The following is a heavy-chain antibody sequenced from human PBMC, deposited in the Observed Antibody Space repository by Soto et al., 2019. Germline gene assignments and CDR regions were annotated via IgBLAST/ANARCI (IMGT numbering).Heavy chain of an antibody. V-gene: IGHV6-1*01. CDR2: TYYRSKWYN. CDR1: GDSVSSNSAA. J-gene: IGHJ5*02. D-gene: IGHD6-19*01. CDR3: ASSLGIAVAGSDWFDP. Sequence: PSQTLSLTCALSGDSVSSNSAAWNWIRQSPSRGLEWLGRTYYRSKWYNDYAVSVKSRITINPDTSKNQFSLQLNSVTPEDTAVYYCASSLGIAVAGSDWFDPWGQGTLVTVSS.